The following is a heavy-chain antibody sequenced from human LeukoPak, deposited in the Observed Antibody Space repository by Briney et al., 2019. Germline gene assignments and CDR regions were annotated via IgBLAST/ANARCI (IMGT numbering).Heavy chain of an antibody. V-gene: IGHV4-39*07. CDR3: VRVTSLTGNHWGYFDY. CDR1: GGSISSSSYY. CDR2: IYYSGST. D-gene: IGHD7-27*01. J-gene: IGHJ4*02. Sequence: PETLSLTCTVSGGSISSSSYYWGWIRQPPGKGLEWIGSIYYSGSTYYNPSLKSRVTISVDTSKNQFSLNLSSVTAADTAVYYCVRVTSLTGNHWGYFDYWGQGTLVTVSS.